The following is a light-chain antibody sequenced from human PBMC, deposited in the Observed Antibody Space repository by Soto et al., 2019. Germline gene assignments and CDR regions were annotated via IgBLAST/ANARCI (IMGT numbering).Light chain of an antibody. Sequence: DIQMTQSPSSLSASVGDRVTITCQASQDISNYLNWYQQKPGKAPKLLIYDASNLETGVPSRFSGSGSGKDFTFPISSLQPEDIATYYCQQYDNLFLTFGGGTKVEIK. CDR1: QDISNY. CDR3: QQYDNLFLT. J-gene: IGKJ4*01. V-gene: IGKV1-33*01. CDR2: DAS.